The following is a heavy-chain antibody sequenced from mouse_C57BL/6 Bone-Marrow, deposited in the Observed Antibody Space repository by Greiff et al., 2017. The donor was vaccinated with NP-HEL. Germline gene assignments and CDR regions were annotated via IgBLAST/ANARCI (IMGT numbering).Heavy chain of an antibody. J-gene: IGHJ4*01. V-gene: IGHV1-78*01. CDR3: ARDPYDYIAMDY. Sequence: VQLQQPDAELVKPGASVKISCKASGHTFTDYTIHWMKQRPEQGLEWIGYIYPRDGSTKYNEKFKGKATLTADKSSSTAYMQLNSLTSEDSAVYFCARDPYDYIAMDYWGQGTSVTVSS. CDR1: GHTFTDYT. CDR2: IYPRDGST.